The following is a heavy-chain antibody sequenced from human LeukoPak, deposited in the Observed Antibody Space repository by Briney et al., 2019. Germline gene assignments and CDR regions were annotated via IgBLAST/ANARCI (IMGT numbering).Heavy chain of an antibody. CDR1: GFTFSSYS. CDR3: ARGVIFCGGDCYQYYYYYYMDV. J-gene: IGHJ6*03. D-gene: IGHD2-21*02. CDR2: ISSSSSYI. V-gene: IGHV3-21*01. Sequence: SGGSLRLSCAVSGFTFSSYSMNWVRQAPGKGREWVSSISSSSSYIYYADSVKGGFTNSKDNDKNILYLQMNSLRAEDTAVYYCARGVIFCGGDCYQYYYYYYMDVWGKGTTVTVSS.